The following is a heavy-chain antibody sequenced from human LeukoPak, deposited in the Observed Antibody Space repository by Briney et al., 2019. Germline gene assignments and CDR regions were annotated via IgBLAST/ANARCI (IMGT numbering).Heavy chain of an antibody. V-gene: IGHV3-74*01. CDR2: INSDGSST. J-gene: IGHJ3*02. CDR3: ARGTEGSGSYWGRAFDI. CDR1: RFTFTNSW. Sequence: GGSLRLSCAASRFTFTNSWMHWVRQAPGKGLVWVSRINSDGSSTTYADFVKGRFTISRDNAKNTLYLQMNSLRAEDTAVYYCARGTEGSGSYWGRAFDIWGQGTMVTVSS. D-gene: IGHD1-26*01.